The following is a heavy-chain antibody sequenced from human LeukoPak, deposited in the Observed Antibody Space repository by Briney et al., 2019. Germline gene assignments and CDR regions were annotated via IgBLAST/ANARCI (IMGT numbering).Heavy chain of an antibody. J-gene: IGHJ4*02. CDR3: ARAPHRCSGGSCLDY. CDR1: GYTFTGYY. Sequence: ASVKVSCKASGYTFTGYYMHWVRQAPGQGLEWMGWINPNSGGTNYAQKFQGWVTMTRDTSISAAYMELSRLRSDDTAVCYCARAPHRCSGGSCLDYWGQGTLVTVSS. CDR2: INPNSGGT. V-gene: IGHV1-2*04. D-gene: IGHD2-15*01.